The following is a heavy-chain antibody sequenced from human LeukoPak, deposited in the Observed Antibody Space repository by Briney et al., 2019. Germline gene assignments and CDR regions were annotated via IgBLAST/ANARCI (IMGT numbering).Heavy chain of an antibody. CDR3: ARRGAAAGTSVLPFGI. V-gene: IGHV4-4*09. J-gene: IGHJ3*02. D-gene: IGHD6-13*01. CDR2: IYTSGST. CDR1: GGSVSSYY. Sequence: SETLSLTCTVSGGSVSSYYWSWIRQPPGKGLEWIGYIYTSGSTNYNPSLKSRVTISADTSKNQFSLKLSSVTAADTAVYYCARRGAAAGTSVLPFGIWGQGTMVTVSS.